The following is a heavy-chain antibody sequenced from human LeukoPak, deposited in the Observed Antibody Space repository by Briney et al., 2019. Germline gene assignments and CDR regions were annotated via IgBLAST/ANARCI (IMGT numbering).Heavy chain of an antibody. CDR3: ATGIVTGTSR. V-gene: IGHV3-15*01. CDR1: RITFSNAW. CDR2: IKSKAEGETK. D-gene: IGHD1-20*01. J-gene: IGHJ4*02. Sequence: GGSLRLSCAVSRITFSNAWPSWVRQAPGKGLEWVGRIKSKAEGETKEYATSVKGRFTISRDDSRSRLYLQMSSLKTEDTAVYYCATGIVTGTSRWGQGTLVAVSS.